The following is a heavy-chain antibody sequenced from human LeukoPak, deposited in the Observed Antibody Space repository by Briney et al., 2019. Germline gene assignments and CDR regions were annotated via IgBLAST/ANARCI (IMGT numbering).Heavy chain of an antibody. Sequence: GASVKVSCKASGYTFTGYYMHWVRQAPGQGLEWMGWINPNSGGTNYAQKFQGRVTMTRDTSISTAYMELSRLRSDDTAVYYCARDRFRRYCSSTSCYIPLGYWGQGTLVTVSS. CDR2: INPNSGGT. CDR1: GYTFTGYY. V-gene: IGHV1-2*02. J-gene: IGHJ4*02. D-gene: IGHD2-2*02. CDR3: ARDRFRRYCSSTSCYIPLGY.